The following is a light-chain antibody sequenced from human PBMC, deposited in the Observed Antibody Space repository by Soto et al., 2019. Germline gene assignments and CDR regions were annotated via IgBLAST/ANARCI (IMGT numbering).Light chain of an antibody. V-gene: IGKV1-39*01. CDR1: QSISSY. CDR3: QQSYSTLFT. CDR2: AAS. J-gene: IGKJ3*01. Sequence: DIQMTQSPSSLSASVGDRVTITCRASQSISSYLNWYQQNPGKAPKVLIYAASSLQSGVPSRFSGSGSGTDFTLTISSLQPEDFATYYCQQSYSTLFTFGPGTKVDIK.